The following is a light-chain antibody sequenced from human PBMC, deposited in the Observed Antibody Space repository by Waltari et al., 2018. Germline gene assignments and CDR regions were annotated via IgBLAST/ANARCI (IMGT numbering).Light chain of an antibody. CDR2: SAS. V-gene: IGKV1-39*01. Sequence: DIQMTQSPSSLSSSEVYRVTITSRASQSISSYLKSYQQNQGKATKLLIYSASSLQSGVPSRFSGSGSGTDFTLTISRLQPEDFATYYCQQSYSTPYTFGQGTKLEIK. CDR3: QQSYSTPYT. CDR1: QSISSY. J-gene: IGKJ2*01.